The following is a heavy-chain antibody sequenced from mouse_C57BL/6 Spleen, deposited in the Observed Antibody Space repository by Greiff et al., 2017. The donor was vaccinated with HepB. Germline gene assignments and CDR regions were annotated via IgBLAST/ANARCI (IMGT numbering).Heavy chain of an antibody. CDR3: AGSYYDYLIAY. CDR1: GYTFTSYW. D-gene: IGHD2-4*01. J-gene: IGHJ3*01. V-gene: IGHV1-69*01. Sequence: QVQLQQPGAELVMPGASVKLSCKASGYTFTSYWMHWVKQRPGQGLEWIGEIDPSDSYTNYNQKFKGKSTLTVDKSSSTAYMQLSSLTSEDSAVYYCAGSYYDYLIAYWGQGTLVTVSA. CDR2: IDPSDSYT.